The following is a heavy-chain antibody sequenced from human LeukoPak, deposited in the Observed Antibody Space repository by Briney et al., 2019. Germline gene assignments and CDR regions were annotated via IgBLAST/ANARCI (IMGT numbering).Heavy chain of an antibody. V-gene: IGHV1-18*01. CDR3: ARIPLLAAVWLLPRYYFDY. CDR1: GYTFTSYG. D-gene: IGHD3-16*01. J-gene: IGHJ4*02. CDR2: ISAYNGNT. Sequence: GASVKASCKASGYTFTSYGISWVRQAPGQGLEWMGWISAYNGNTNYAQKLQGRVTMTTDTSTSTAYMELRSLRSDDTAVYYCARIPLLAAVWLLPRYYFDYWGQGTLVTVSS.